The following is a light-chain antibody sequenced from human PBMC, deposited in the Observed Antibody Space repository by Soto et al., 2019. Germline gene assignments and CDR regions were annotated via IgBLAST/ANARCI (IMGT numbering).Light chain of an antibody. CDR1: QSVTIGY. Sequence: EIVLTQSSATLSLSPGERATLSCRASQSVTIGYLAWFQQKPGQAPMLLIYGARNRATGIPARFSASGTGTDFTPTISDVQPEDFAVYYCHQRQSWPRTFGQGTKVDIK. J-gene: IGKJ1*01. CDR2: GAR. V-gene: IGKV3-11*01. CDR3: HQRQSWPRT.